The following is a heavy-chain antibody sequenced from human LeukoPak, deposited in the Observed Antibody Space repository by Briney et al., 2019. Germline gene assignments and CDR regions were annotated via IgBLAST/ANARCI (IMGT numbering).Heavy chain of an antibody. CDR3: ARRGYSYGSDSFDY. CDR2: IYHSGST. Sequence: SGTLSLTCAVSGGSISSSNWWSWVRQPPGKGLEWIGEIYHSGSTDYNPSLKSRVTISVDKSKNQFSLKLSSVTAADTAVYYCARRGYSYGSDSFDYWGQGTLVTVSS. CDR1: GGSISSSNW. J-gene: IGHJ4*02. D-gene: IGHD5-18*01. V-gene: IGHV4-4*02.